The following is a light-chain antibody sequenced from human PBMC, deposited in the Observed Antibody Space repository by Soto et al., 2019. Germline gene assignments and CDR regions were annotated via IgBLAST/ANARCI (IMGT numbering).Light chain of an antibody. J-gene: IGLJ2*01. CDR1: SSDVGGYNY. CDR3: SSYTSTTILV. V-gene: IGLV2-14*01. CDR2: QVS. Sequence: QSALTQPASVSGSPGQSITISCTGSSSDVGGYNYVTWYQQRPGKSPKLIIYQVSYRPSGVSNRFSGSKSGNTASLTISGLQAGDEADYYCSSYTSTTILVFGGGTKLTVL.